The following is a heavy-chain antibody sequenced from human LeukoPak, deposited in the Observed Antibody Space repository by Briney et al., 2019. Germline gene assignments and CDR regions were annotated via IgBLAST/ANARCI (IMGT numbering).Heavy chain of an antibody. D-gene: IGHD2/OR15-2a*01. CDR1: GYSFTSYW. CDR2: VDPSDSYT. V-gene: IGHV5-10-1*01. J-gene: IGHJ3*02. Sequence: GESLKISCKGSGYSFTSYWISWVRQMPGKGLEWMGRVDPSDSYTNYSPSVQGHVSISADKSISTAYLQWRSLKASDTAMYYCASLSRDDVFDIWGQGTMVTVSS. CDR3: ASLSRDDVFDI.